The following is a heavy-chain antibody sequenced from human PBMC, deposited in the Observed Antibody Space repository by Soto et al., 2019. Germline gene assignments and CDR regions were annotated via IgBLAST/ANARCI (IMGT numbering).Heavy chain of an antibody. CDR2: IIPIFGTA. V-gene: IGHV1-69*12. CDR3: ARGLGYCSGGSCSLEYFQH. Sequence: QVQLVQSGAEVKKPGSSVKVSCKASGGTFSSYAISWVRQAPGQGLEWMGGIIPIFGTASYAQKFQGRVTITAEESSSTAYRELSSLRSEDKAVYYCARGLGYCSGGSCSLEYFQHWGQGTLVTVSS. D-gene: IGHD2-15*01. J-gene: IGHJ1*01. CDR1: GGTFSSYA.